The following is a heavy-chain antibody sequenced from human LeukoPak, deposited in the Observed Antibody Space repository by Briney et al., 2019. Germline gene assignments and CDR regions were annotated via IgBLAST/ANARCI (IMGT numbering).Heavy chain of an antibody. J-gene: IGHJ4*02. CDR3: ARASYSYDINGWVPFDY. D-gene: IGHD3-22*01. V-gene: IGHV4-61*02. Sequence: SETLSLTRTVSGGSISSGSYYWSWIRQPAGKGLEWIGRIYTSGSTNYNPSLKSRVTISVDTSKNQFSLKLSSVTAADTAVYYCARASYSYDINGWVPFDYWGQGTLVTVSS. CDR2: IYTSGST. CDR1: GGSISSGSYY.